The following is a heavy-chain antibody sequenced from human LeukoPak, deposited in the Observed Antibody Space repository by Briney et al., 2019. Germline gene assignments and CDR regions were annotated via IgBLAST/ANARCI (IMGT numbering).Heavy chain of an antibody. CDR1: GGSISGYY. V-gene: IGHV4-59*08. J-gene: IGHJ3*02. CDR3: ARHEDAFDI. Sequence: PSETLSLTCTVSGGSISGYYWSWIRQPPGKGLEWIGYIYYSGSTNYNPSLKSRVTISVDTSKNQFSLKLSSVTAADTAVYYCARHEDAFDIWGQGTMVTVSS. CDR2: IYYSGST.